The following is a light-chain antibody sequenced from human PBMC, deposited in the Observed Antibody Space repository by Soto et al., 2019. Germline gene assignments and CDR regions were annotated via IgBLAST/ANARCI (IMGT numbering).Light chain of an antibody. CDR1: QSVSSN. J-gene: IGKJ1*01. CDR2: GAS. Sequence: EIVMTQSPATLSASPGERATLSCRASQSVSSNLAWYQQKPGQAPRLLIYGASNRATGVPDRFSGSGSGTVFTLTISSLQPDDFATYYCQQYNSYSGTFGQGTKVDIK. CDR3: QQYNSYSGT. V-gene: IGKV3-15*01.